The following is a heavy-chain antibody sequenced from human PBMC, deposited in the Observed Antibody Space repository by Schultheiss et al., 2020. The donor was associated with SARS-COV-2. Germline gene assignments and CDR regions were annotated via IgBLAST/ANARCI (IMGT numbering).Heavy chain of an antibody. J-gene: IGHJ4*02. Sequence: GGSLRLSCAASGFTVSSNYMSWVRQAPGKGLEWVSAISGSGGSTYYADSVKGRFTISRDNSKNTLYLQMNSLRAEDTAVYYCARETYDFWSGYSWAGGGGYDYWGQGTLVTVSS. V-gene: IGHV3-23*01. CDR3: ARETYDFWSGYSWAGGGGYDY. CDR1: GFTVSSNY. D-gene: IGHD3-3*01. CDR2: ISGSGGST.